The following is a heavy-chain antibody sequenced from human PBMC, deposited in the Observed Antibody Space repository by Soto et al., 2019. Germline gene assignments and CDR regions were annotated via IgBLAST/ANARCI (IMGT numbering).Heavy chain of an antibody. J-gene: IGHJ4*02. CDR1: GGSISSGGYY. D-gene: IGHD5-18*01. CDR2: IYYSGST. V-gene: IGHV4-31*03. Sequence: SETLSLTCIVSGGSISSGGYYWSWIRQHPGKGLEWIGYIYYSGSTYYNPSLKSRVTISVDTSKNQFSLKLSSVTAADTAVYYCARILDTAMVDPPYFDYWGQGTLVTVSS. CDR3: ARILDTAMVDPPYFDY.